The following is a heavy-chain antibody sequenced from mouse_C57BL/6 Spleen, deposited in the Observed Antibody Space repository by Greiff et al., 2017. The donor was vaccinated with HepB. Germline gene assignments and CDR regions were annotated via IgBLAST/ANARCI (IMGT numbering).Heavy chain of an antibody. D-gene: IGHD3-2*02. CDR3: ARENGDSSGGFDY. V-gene: IGHV5-16*01. Sequence: EVMLVESEGGLVQPGSSMKLSCTASGFTFSDYYMAWVRQVPEKGLEWVANINYDGSSTYYLDSLKSRFIISRDNAKNILYLQMSSLKSEDTATYYCARENGDSSGGFDYWGQGTTLTVSS. CDR2: INYDGSST. CDR1: GFTFSDYY. J-gene: IGHJ2*01.